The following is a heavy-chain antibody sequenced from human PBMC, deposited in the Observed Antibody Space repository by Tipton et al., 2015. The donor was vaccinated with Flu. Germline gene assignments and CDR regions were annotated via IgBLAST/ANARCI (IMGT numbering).Heavy chain of an antibody. CDR2: INPSGGST. J-gene: IGHJ4*02. D-gene: IGHD3-10*01. CDR1: GYTFTSYY. Sequence: QLVQSGPEVKKPGASVKVSCKASGYTFTSYYMHWVRQAPGQGLEWMGIINPSGGSTSYAQKFQCRVTMTRDTSTSTVYMELSSLRSEDTAVYYCARGTGITMVRGVIITQFDYWGQGTLVTVSS. V-gene: IGHV1-46*01. CDR3: ARGTGITMVRGVIITQFDY.